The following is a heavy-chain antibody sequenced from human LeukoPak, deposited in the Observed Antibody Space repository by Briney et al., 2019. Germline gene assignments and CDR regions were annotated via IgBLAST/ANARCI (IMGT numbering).Heavy chain of an antibody. CDR1: GFTLSTYE. CDR2: ISSSTSHT. Sequence: GGSLRLSCAASGFTLSTYEMTWVRQAPGKGLEWVSFISSSTSHTFYADSVKGRFTIFRDTAKNSLYLQMNNLRGEDTAVYYCARDVSSSTRVFDNWGQGTMVAVS. CDR3: ARDVSSSTRVFDN. D-gene: IGHD2-8*01. V-gene: IGHV3-48*03. J-gene: IGHJ3*02.